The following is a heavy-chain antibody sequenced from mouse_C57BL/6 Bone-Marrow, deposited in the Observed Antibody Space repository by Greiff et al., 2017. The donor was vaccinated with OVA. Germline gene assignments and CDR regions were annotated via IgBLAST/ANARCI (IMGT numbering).Heavy chain of an antibody. V-gene: IGHV5-4*03. Sequence: EVMLVESGGGLVKPGGSLKLSCAASGFTFSSYAMSWVRPTPETRLECVATISDCGLYTYYPDNVKGRFTIARDNAKNNLYLQMSHLKSEDTARYYCARGGGAWFAYWGQGTLVTVSA. J-gene: IGHJ3*01. CDR1: GFTFSSYA. CDR2: ISDCGLYT. CDR3: ARGGGAWFAY. D-gene: IGHD1-1*02.